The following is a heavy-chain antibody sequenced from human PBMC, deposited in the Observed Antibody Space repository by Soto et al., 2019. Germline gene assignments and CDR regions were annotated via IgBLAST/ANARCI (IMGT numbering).Heavy chain of an antibody. CDR1: GFTFSSYS. J-gene: IGHJ6*02. Sequence: EVQLVESGGGLVKPGGSLRLSCAASGFTFSSYSMNWVRQAPGKGLEWVSSISSSSSYIYYADSVKGRFTISRDNAKNSLYLQMNSLRAEDTAVYYCAREMVRSYGSGKLFSRGGMDVWGQGTTVTVSS. CDR2: ISSSSSYI. V-gene: IGHV3-21*01. CDR3: AREMVRSYGSGKLFSRGGMDV. D-gene: IGHD3-10*01.